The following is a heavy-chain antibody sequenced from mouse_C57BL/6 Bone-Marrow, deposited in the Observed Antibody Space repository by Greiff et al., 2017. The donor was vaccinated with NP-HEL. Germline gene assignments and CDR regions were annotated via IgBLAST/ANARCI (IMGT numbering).Heavy chain of an antibody. CDR3: ARKGIGYAMDY. Sequence: QVQLQQPGAELVKPGASVKLSCKASGYTFTSYWMHWVKQRPGQGLEWIGMIHPNSGSTNYNEKFKSKATLTVAKSASTAYKKLSSLTSEDTAVYYCARKGIGYAMDYWGQGTSVTVSS. V-gene: IGHV1-64*01. D-gene: IGHD2-14*01. CDR1: GYTFTSYW. CDR2: IHPNSGST. J-gene: IGHJ4*01.